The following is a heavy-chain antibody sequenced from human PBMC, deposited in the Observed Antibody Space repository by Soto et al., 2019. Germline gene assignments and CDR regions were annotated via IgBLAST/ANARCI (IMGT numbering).Heavy chain of an antibody. CDR1: GDSVSSNSAT. V-gene: IGHV6-1*01. J-gene: IGHJ3*02. D-gene: IGHD3-10*01. Sequence: SRTLSLTCGISGDSVSSNSATWNWIRQSPSRGLEWLGRTYYRSQWHNEYEESVKSRITINPDTSTNQFSLQLNSMSPEDTAVYYCARERGFLSEALDIWGRGTMVTVSS. CDR3: ARERGFLSEALDI. CDR2: TYYRSQWHN.